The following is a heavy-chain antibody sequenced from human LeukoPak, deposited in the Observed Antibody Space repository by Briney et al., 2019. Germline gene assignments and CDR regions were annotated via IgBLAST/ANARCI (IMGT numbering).Heavy chain of an antibody. V-gene: IGHV3-7*01. D-gene: IGHD2-2*01. J-gene: IGHJ4*02. Sequence: GGSLRLSCAASGFTFSTYWMSWVRQAPGRGLEWVANIKQDGSEKYYVDSVKGRFTISRGNPKNSLYLQMNSLRAEDTAVYYCAGRRCSSSGWFFDYWGQGTLVTVSS. CDR2: IKQDGSEK. CDR3: AGRRCSSSGWFFDY. CDR1: GFTFSTYW.